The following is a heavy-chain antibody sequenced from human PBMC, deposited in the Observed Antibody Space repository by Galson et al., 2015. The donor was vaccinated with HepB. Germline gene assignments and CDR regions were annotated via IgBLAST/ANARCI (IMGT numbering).Heavy chain of an antibody. D-gene: IGHD1/OR15-1a*01. CDR2: INQDGSQK. J-gene: IGHJ6*02. Sequence: SLRLSCAASGFTFSSFWMTWVRQAPGKGLEWVANINQDGSQKYYVGSVKGRFTISRDNAKNLVHLQMNSLRAEDTAVYYCLNNMDVWGQGTTVTVSS. V-gene: IGHV3-7*03. CDR3: LNNMDV. CDR1: GFTFSSFW.